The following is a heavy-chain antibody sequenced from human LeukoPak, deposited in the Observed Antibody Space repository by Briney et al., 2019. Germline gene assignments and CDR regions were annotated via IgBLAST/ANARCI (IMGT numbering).Heavy chain of an antibody. D-gene: IGHD6-13*01. Sequence: ASVKVSCKASGYTFNGYYMHWVRQAPGQGLEWMGRINPNSGGTNYAQKFQGRVTMTRDTSISTAYMELSRLRSDDTAVYYCARDRRRIAAAGTNYYYYMDVWGKGTTVTVSS. CDR1: GYTFNGYY. CDR3: ARDRRRIAAAGTNYYYYMDV. J-gene: IGHJ6*03. V-gene: IGHV1-2*06. CDR2: INPNSGGT.